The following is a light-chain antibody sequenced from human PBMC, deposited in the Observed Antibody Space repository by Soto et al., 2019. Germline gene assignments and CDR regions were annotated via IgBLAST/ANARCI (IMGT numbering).Light chain of an antibody. V-gene: IGKV3-15*01. CDR3: QQYNNWPPWT. CDR2: AAS. CDR1: ESVSSK. J-gene: IGKJ1*01. Sequence: EIVMTQSPGTLSVSPGERATLSCRASESVSSKLAWYQQKPGQAPRLLIYAASTTATGIPARFSGSGSGTEFTLTISGLQSEDFAVYYCQQYNNWPPWTFGQGTKVEIK.